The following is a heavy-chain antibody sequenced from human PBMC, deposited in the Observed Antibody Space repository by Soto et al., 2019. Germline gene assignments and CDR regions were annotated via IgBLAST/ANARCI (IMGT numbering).Heavy chain of an antibody. D-gene: IGHD2-2*01. CDR1: GFTFSSYW. Sequence: GGSLRLSCAASGFTFSSYWMHWVRQAPGKGLVWVSRINSDGSSTSYADSVKGRFTISRDNAKNTLYLQMNSLRAEGTAVYYCARDILVVPAAIFPESDHYYYGMDVWGQGTTVTVSS. CDR3: ARDILVVPAAIFPESDHYYYGMDV. V-gene: IGHV3-74*01. CDR2: INSDGSST. J-gene: IGHJ6*02.